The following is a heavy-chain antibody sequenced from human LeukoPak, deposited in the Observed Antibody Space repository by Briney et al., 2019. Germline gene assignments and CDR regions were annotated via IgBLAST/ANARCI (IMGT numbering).Heavy chain of an antibody. V-gene: IGHV3-66*01. J-gene: IGHJ4*02. D-gene: IGHD6-6*01. CDR1: GFSVTSNH. CDR3: ARDSSSYYFDY. CDR2: IYTGGTT. Sequence: PGGSLRLFCAASGFSVTSNHMNWVRQAPGKGLEWVSIIYTGGTTHYADSLKDRFTISRDDSINTLYLQMNSLRAEDTAVYYCARDSSSYYFDYWGQGTLVTVSS.